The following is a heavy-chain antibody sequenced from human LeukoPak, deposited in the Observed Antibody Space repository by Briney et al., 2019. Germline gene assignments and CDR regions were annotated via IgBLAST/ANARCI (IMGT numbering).Heavy chain of an antibody. J-gene: IGHJ6*03. Sequence: SVKVSCKASGGTFSSYTISWVRQAPGQGLEWMGRIIPILGIANYAQKFQGRATITADKSTSTAYMELSSLRSEDTAVCYCARVRFATPYYYMDVWGKGTTVTVSS. V-gene: IGHV1-69*02. CDR1: GGTFSSYT. CDR2: IIPILGIA. CDR3: ARVRFATPYYYMDV. D-gene: IGHD3-3*01.